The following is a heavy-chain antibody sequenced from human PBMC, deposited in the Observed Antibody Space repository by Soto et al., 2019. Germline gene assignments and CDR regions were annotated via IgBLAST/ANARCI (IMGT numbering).Heavy chain of an antibody. CDR2: IWYGGNKK. CDR1: GFSFRSYG. Sequence: GGSLRLSCAASGFSFRSYGMHWVRQAPGKGLEWVAVIWYGGNKKYYGDSVRGRFTISRDNSQNTLYLEMNSLRAEDTAVYYCVVDTTGLLDYWGQGTLVTAPQ. D-gene: IGHD5-18*01. CDR3: VVDTTGLLDY. J-gene: IGHJ4*02. V-gene: IGHV3-33*03.